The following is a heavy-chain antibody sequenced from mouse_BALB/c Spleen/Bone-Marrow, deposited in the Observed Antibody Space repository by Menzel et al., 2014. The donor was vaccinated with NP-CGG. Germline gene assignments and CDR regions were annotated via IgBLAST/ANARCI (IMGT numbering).Heavy chain of an antibody. CDR1: GYTFTSYV. D-gene: IGHD6-1*01. CDR3: ARRGRIAEALDY. CDR2: IYPYNDGT. V-gene: IGHV1-14*01. J-gene: IGHJ2*01. Sequence: EVQGVESGPDLVKPGASVKMSCTASGYTFTSYVMHWVKQKPGQGLEWIGYIYPYNDGTKYNEKFKGKVTLTSDKSSSTAYMELSSLASADSAVYYCARRGRIAEALDYWGQGTTLTVSS.